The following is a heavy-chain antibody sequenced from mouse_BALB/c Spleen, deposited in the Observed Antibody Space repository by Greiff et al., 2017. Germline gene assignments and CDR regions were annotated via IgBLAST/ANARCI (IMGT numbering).Heavy chain of an antibody. CDR1: GFTFTDYY. CDR3: ARDIGYGSAMDY. J-gene: IGHJ4*01. CDR2: IRNKANGYTT. D-gene: IGHD3-2*02. Sequence: EVKVEESGGGLVQPGGSLRLSCATSGFTFTDYYMSWVRQPPGKALEWLGFIRNKANGYTTEYSASVKGRFTISRDNSQSILYLQMNTLRAEDSATYYCARDIGYGSAMDYWGQGTSVTVSS. V-gene: IGHV7-3*02.